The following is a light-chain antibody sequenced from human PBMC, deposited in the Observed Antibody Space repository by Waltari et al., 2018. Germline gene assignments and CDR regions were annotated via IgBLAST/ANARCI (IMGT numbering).Light chain of an antibody. V-gene: IGLV2-23*02. CDR1: SSDVGSYNF. J-gene: IGLJ2*01. CDR2: EVS. CDR3: CSYAGSSTLV. Sequence: QSALTQPASVSGSPGQSITIPCTGTSSDVGSYNFVFWYPQHPGKVPKLMIYEVSKRPSGVSNRFSGSKSGNTASLTISGLQAEDEADYYCCSYAGSSTLVFGGGTKLTVL.